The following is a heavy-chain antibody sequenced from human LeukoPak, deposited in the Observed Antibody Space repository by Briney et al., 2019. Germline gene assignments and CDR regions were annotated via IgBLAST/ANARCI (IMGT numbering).Heavy chain of an antibody. CDR1: GFTFSSYG. CDR2: IRYDGSNK. D-gene: IGHD2-21*01. CDR3: AKDWTEIAASGALET. J-gene: IGHJ5*02. Sequence: PGGSLRLSCAASGFTFSSYGMHWVRQAPGKGLEWVAFIRYDGSNKYYADSVKGRFTISRDNSKNTLYLQMNSLRNNDTAVYYCAKDWTEIAASGALETWGQGTLLTVSS. V-gene: IGHV3-30*02.